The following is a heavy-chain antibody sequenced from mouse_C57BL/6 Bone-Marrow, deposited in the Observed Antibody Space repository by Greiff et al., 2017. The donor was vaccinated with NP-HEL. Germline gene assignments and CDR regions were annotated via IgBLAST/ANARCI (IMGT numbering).Heavy chain of an antibody. V-gene: IGHV5-15*01. CDR2: ISNLAYSI. Sequence: EVQVVESGGGLVQPGGSLKLSCAASGFTFSDYGMAWVRQAPRKGPEWVAFISNLAYSIYYADTVTGRFTISRENAKNTRYLEMSSLRSEDTAMYYCARLFYDGYYYAMDYWGQGTSVTVSS. CDR1: GFTFSDYG. D-gene: IGHD2-3*01. J-gene: IGHJ4*01. CDR3: ARLFYDGYYYAMDY.